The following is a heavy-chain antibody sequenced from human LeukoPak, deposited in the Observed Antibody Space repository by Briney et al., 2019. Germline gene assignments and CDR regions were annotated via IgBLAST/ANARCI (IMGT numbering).Heavy chain of an antibody. V-gene: IGHV1-69*01. CDR3: ASTEAVLRYFDWLLPFDY. CDR1: GGTFSSYA. CDR2: IIPIFGTA. J-gene: IGHJ4*02. D-gene: IGHD3-9*01. Sequence: SVKVSCKASGGTFSSYAISWVRQAPGQGLEWMGGIIPIFGTADYAQKFQGRVTITADESTSTAYMELSSLRSEDTAVYYCASTEAVLRYFDWLLPFDYWGQGTLVTVSS.